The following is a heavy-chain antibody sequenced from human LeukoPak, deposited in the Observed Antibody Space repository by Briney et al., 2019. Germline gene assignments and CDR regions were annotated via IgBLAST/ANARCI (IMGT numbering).Heavy chain of an antibody. J-gene: IGHJ6*02. D-gene: IGHD5-18*01. CDR3: AXXXLGYSYGSDGMDV. CDR1: GGSISSYY. V-gene: IGHV4-4*07. CDR2: IYTSGST. Sequence: PSETLSLTCTVSGGSISSYYWSWIRQPAGKGLEWIGRIYTSGSTNYNPSLKSRVTMSVDTSKNQFSLKLSSVTAADTAVYSCAXXXLGYSYGSDGMDVWGQGTTVTVSS.